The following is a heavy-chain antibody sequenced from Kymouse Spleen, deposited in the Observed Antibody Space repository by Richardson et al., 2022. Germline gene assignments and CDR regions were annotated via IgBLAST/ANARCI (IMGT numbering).Heavy chain of an antibody. D-gene: IGHD6-13*01. Sequence: QVQLQESGPGLVKPSETLSLTCTVSGGSVSSGSYYWSWIRQPPGKGLEWIGYIYYSGSTNYNPSLKSRVTISVDTSKNQFSLKLSSVTAADTAVYYCARDGSSSWTGYYYYGMDVWGQGTTVTVSS. CDR2: IYYSGST. J-gene: IGHJ6*02. V-gene: IGHV4-61*01. CDR1: GGSVSSGSYY. CDR3: ARDGSSSWTGYYYYGMDV.